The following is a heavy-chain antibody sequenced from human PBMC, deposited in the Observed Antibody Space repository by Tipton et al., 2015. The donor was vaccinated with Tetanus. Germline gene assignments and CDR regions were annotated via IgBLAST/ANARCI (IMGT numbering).Heavy chain of an antibody. CDR2: INSKTDGGTT. CDR3: TTAGVWGYYSGLDV. V-gene: IGHV3-15*07. Sequence: SLRLSCAASGFTFSNAWTNWVRQAPGKGLEWVGRINSKTDGGTTDYAAPVKGRFSISRDDSKSTLSLQMNSLKTEDTAVYYCTTAGVWGYYSGLDVWGQGTTVTVSS. J-gene: IGHJ6*02. CDR1: GFTFSNAW. D-gene: IGHD3-10*01.